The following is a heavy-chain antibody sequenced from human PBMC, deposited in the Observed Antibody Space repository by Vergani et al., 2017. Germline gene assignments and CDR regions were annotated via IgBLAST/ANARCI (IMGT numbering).Heavy chain of an antibody. Sequence: QVQLVESGGGVVQPGRSLRLSCAASGFTFSSYAMHWVRQAPGKGLEWVAVISYDGSNKYYADSVKGRFTISRDNSKKTLYLQMNSLRAEDTAVYYCARDEIAAAGTNAFDIWGQGTMVTVSS. V-gene: IGHV3-30*01. J-gene: IGHJ3*02. CDR3: ARDEIAAAGTNAFDI. CDR1: GFTFSSYA. CDR2: ISYDGSNK. D-gene: IGHD6-13*01.